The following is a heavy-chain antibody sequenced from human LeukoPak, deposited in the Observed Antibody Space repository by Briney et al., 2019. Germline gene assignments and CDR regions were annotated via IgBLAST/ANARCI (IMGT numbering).Heavy chain of an antibody. CDR3: ARGYYNLGYCSGGSCPYRWFDP. J-gene: IGHJ5*02. D-gene: IGHD2-15*01. Sequence: ASVKVSCKASGYTFTSYDINWVRQATGQGLEWMGWMNPNSGNTGYAQKFQGRVTMTRNTSISTAYMELSSLRSEDTAAYYCARGYYNLGYCSGGSCPYRWFDPWGQGTLVTVSS. CDR2: MNPNSGNT. V-gene: IGHV1-8*01. CDR1: GYTFTSYD.